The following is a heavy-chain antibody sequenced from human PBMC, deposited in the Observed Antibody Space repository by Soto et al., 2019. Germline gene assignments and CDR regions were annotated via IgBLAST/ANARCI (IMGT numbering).Heavy chain of an antibody. Sequence: QVQLQESGPGLVKPSQTLSLTCTVSGGSISSGGYYWSWIRQHPGKGLEWIGYIYYSGSTYYNPSLKSRVTRTVGTSKNQSSLKLSSVTAADTALYYGARERGYCSGGSCYSSLYWYFDLWGRGTLVTVSS. CDR1: GGSISSGGYY. CDR2: IYYSGST. V-gene: IGHV4-31*03. CDR3: ARERGYCSGGSCYSSLYWYFDL. J-gene: IGHJ2*01. D-gene: IGHD2-15*01.